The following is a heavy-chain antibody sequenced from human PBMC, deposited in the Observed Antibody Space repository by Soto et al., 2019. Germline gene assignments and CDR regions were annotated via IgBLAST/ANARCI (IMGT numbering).Heavy chain of an antibody. V-gene: IGHV3-23*01. CDR1: GFTLSMSA. Sequence: EVQLMESGGGLVQTGGSLRLSCASSGFTLSMSAVHWVRHSPGKGLEWVSYISDSGDRTYYADSVKGRFTISRDRSKHTVSLQMDSLRAEYTAVYYCAKDRGIIVKAGDAFDVLGQGTKVTVSS. CDR3: AKDRGIIVKAGDAFDV. CDR2: ISDSGDRT. D-gene: IGHD3-16*02. J-gene: IGHJ3*01.